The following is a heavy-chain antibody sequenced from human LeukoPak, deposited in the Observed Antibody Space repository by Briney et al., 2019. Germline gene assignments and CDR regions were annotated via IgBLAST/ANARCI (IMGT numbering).Heavy chain of an antibody. J-gene: IGHJ4*02. D-gene: IGHD4-23*01. CDR2: IYYSGST. V-gene: IGHV4-30-4*01. Sequence: SETLSLTCTVSGGSISSGDYYWSWIRQPPGKGLEWIGYIYYSGSTYYNPPLKSRVTISVDTSKNQFSLKLSSVTAADTAVYYCARDDYGGVFDYWGQGTLVTVPS. CDR3: ARDDYGGVFDY. CDR1: GGSISSGDYY.